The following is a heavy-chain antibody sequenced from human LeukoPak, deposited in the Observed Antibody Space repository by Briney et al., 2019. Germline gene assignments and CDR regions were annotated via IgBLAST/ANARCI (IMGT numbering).Heavy chain of an antibody. CDR2: ISPHSGDT. J-gene: IGHJ4*02. V-gene: IGHV1-2*06. CDR1: GYTFTGYY. CDR3: ARGGTDY. D-gene: IGHD5-12*01. Sequence: ASVKVSCKASGYTFTGYYIYWVRQAPGQRLEWMGQISPHSGDTNYAQKFQGRVTMTRDTSITTAYMELSNLRSDDTAVYYCARGGTDYWGQGTLVTVSS.